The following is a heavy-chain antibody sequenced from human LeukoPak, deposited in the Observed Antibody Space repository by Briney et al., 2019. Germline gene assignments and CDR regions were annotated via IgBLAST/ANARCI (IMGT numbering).Heavy chain of an antibody. CDR1: GFTFDDYG. D-gene: IGHD3-10*01. CDR3: TKAYGSGSFEAFDV. J-gene: IGHJ3*01. CDR2: SNWNGGST. V-gene: IGHV3-20*04. Sequence: GGSLRLSCAASGFTFDDYGMNWVRQAPGKGLERVSGSNWNGGSTGYADSVKGRFTISRDNARNSLYLQMNSLRAEDTALYYCTKAYGSGSFEAFDVWGQGTMVTVSS.